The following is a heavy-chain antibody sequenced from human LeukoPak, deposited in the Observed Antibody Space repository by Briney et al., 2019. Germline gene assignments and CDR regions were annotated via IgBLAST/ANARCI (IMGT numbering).Heavy chain of an antibody. Sequence: PGGSLRLSCAASGFTFSSYAMHWVRQAPGKGLEWVAVISYDGSNKYYADSVKGRFTISRDNSKNTLYLQMNSLRAEDTAVYYCARDLRYYYGSGSYRYGMDVWGQGTTVTVSS. J-gene: IGHJ6*02. CDR2: ISYDGSNK. V-gene: IGHV3-30-3*01. CDR3: ARDLRYYYGSGSYRYGMDV. D-gene: IGHD3-10*01. CDR1: GFTFSSYA.